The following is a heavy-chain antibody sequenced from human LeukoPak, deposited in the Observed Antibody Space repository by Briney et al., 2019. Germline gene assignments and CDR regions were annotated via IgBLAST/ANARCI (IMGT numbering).Heavy chain of an antibody. CDR3: ARGPSIVGATTSDY. Sequence: ASVKVSCKASGYTFTSYSISWVRQAPGQGLEWMGWISAYNGNTNYAQKLQGRVTMTTDTSTSTAYMELRSLRSDDTAVYYCARGPSIVGATTSDYWGQGTLVTVSS. CDR2: ISAYNGNT. D-gene: IGHD1-26*01. J-gene: IGHJ4*02. CDR1: GYTFTSYS. V-gene: IGHV1-18*01.